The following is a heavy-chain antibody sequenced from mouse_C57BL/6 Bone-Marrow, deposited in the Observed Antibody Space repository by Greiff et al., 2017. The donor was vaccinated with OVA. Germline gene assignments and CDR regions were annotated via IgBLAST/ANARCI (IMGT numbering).Heavy chain of an antibody. CDR1: GSSFTGYY. D-gene: IGHD4-1*01. J-gene: IGHJ3*01. Sequence: EVQLQQSGPELVKPGASVKISCKASGSSFTGYYMNWVKQSPEKSLEWIGDINPSTGGTTYNQKFKAKATLTVDKSSSTAYMQLRSLTSEDSAVYYCARGGTSQFAYWGQGTLVTVSA. CDR2: INPSTGGT. CDR3: ARGGTSQFAY. V-gene: IGHV1-42*01.